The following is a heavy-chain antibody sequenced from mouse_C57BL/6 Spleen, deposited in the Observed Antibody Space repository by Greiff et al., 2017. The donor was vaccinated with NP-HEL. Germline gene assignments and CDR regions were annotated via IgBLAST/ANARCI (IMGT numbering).Heavy chain of an antibody. CDR1: GYTFTSYW. J-gene: IGHJ1*03. CDR3: ARQEYYGSSWYFDV. V-gene: IGHV1-64*01. D-gene: IGHD1-1*01. Sequence: QVQLKQPGAELVKPGASVKLSCKASGYTFTSYWMHWVKQRPGQGLEWIGMIHPNSGSTNYNEKFKSKATLTVDKSSSTAYMQLSSLTSEDSAVYYCARQEYYGSSWYFDVWGTGTTVTVSS. CDR2: IHPNSGST.